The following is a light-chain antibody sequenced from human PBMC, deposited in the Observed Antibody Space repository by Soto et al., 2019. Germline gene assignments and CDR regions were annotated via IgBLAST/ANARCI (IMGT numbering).Light chain of an antibody. CDR2: EVS. V-gene: IGLV2-14*03. CDR1: SSDVGGYNF. CDR3: SSYTTSTTVV. J-gene: IGLJ1*01. Sequence: QSVLTQPASVFGSPGQSITFSCTGTSSDVGGYNFVSWYQQHPGKAPKLMIYEVSSRPSGVSNRFSGSKSGNTASLTISGFQHEDEADYYCSSYTTSTTVVFGTGTKVTVL.